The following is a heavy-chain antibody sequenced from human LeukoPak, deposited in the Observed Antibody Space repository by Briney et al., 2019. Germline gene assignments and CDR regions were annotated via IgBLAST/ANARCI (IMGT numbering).Heavy chain of an antibody. CDR1: GYTFTSYD. Sequence: ASVKVSCKASGYTFTSYDINWVRQATGQGLEWMGWMNPNSGNTGYAQKFQGRVTMTRDTSISTAYMELSSLRSDDTAVYYCARVGFGSGSLYYWGQGTLVTVSS. CDR3: ARVGFGSGSLYY. V-gene: IGHV1-8*01. D-gene: IGHD6-19*01. CDR2: MNPNSGNT. J-gene: IGHJ4*02.